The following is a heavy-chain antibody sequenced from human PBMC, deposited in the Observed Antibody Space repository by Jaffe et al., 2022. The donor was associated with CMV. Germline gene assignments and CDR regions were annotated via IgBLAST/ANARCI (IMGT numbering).Heavy chain of an antibody. CDR2: ISGSGGST. V-gene: IGHV3-23*01. J-gene: IGHJ4*02. D-gene: IGHD5-12*01. CDR1: GFSFSSYA. CDR3: AKDQGGRDGYNSPRGPELEC. Sequence: EVQLLESGGGLVQPGGSLRLSCAASGFSFSSYAMSWVRQAQGKGLEWVSAISGSGGSTYYADSVKGRFTISRDNSKNTLYLQMNSLRAEDTAVYYCAKDQGGRDGYNSPRGPELECWGQGTLVTVSS.